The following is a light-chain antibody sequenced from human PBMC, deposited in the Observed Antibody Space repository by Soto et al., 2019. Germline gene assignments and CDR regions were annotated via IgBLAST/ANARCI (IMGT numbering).Light chain of an antibody. Sequence: QSALTQPASVSGSPGQSITISCTGTSSDVGGYNYVSWYQQHPGKAPKLMIYAVSNRPSGVSNRFSGSKSGNTASLTISGLQAEDEADYDCSSYTTSSTLVVFGGGTKLTV. CDR3: SSYTTSSTLVV. V-gene: IGLV2-14*01. CDR1: SSDVGGYNY. J-gene: IGLJ2*01. CDR2: AVS.